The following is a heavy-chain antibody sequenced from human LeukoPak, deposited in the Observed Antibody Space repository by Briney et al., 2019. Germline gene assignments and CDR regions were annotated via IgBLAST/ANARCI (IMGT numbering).Heavy chain of an antibody. CDR3: ARQGGYCSSTSCHYNWFDP. V-gene: IGHV4-4*07. J-gene: IGHJ5*02. Sequence: SETLSLTCTVPGGSISSDFWSWIRQPAGKGLEWIGRIYTSGSTNYNPSLKSRVTMSVDTSKNQFSLKLSSVTAADTAVYYCARQGGYCSSTSCHYNWFDPWGQGTLVTASS. CDR2: IYTSGST. D-gene: IGHD2-2*01. CDR1: GGSISSDF.